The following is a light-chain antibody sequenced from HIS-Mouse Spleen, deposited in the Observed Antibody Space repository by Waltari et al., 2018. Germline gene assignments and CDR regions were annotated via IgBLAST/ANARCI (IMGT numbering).Light chain of an antibody. CDR3: QSADSSGTYPYV. CDR2: KDS. J-gene: IGLJ1*01. V-gene: IGLV3-25*03. CDR1: ALPKQY. Sequence: SYELTQPPSVSVSPGQTARITCSGDALPKQYAYWYQQKPRQAPVLVIYKDSERPSGIPERFSGSSSGTTVTLTISGVQAEDEADYYCQSADSSGTYPYVFGTGTKVTVL.